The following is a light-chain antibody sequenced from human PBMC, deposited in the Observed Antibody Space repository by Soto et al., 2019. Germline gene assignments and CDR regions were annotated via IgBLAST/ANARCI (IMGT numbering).Light chain of an antibody. CDR1: SSNIGDNY. V-gene: IGLV1-47*01. J-gene: IGLJ2*01. Sequence: QSVLTQPPSASGTPGQRVTISCSGSSSNIGDNYVCWYQHLPGTAPRLLIFRDNQRPSGVPDRFSGSKSGTSAALAISGLRSEDEADYYCAAWDDSLSGVVFGGGTKVTVL. CDR2: RDN. CDR3: AAWDDSLSGVV.